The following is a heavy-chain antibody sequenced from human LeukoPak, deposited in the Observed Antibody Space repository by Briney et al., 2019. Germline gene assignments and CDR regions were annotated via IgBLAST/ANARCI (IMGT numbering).Heavy chain of an antibody. CDR2: IYYSGST. D-gene: IGHD5-12*01. Sequence: SETLSLTXTVPGGSIRSYYWSGIRQPPGKGLEWIGYIYYSGSTNYNPSLKSRVTISVDTSKNQFSLKLSSMTAADTAVYYCARLGYSGYDYIDYWGQGTLVTVSS. CDR3: ARLGYSGYDYIDY. V-gene: IGHV4-59*01. CDR1: GGSIRSYY. J-gene: IGHJ4*02.